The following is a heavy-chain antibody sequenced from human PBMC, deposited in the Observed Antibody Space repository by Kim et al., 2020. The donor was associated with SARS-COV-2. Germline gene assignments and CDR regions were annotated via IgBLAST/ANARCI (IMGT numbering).Heavy chain of an antibody. D-gene: IGHD1-26*01. V-gene: IGHV1-3*01. CDR3: AGGETVGATDFDY. Sequence: YSQKFQGRVTITRDTSASTAYMELSSLRSEDTAVYYCAGGETVGATDFDYWGQGTLVTVSS. J-gene: IGHJ4*02.